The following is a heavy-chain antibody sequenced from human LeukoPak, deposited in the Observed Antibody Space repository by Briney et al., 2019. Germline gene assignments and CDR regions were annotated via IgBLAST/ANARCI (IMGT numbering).Heavy chain of an antibody. CDR3: ARPAYCSGGSCYLPRNAFDI. V-gene: IGHV4-34*01. Sequence: SETLSLTCAVYGGSFSGYYWSWIRQPPGKGLEWIGSIYYSGSTYYNPSLKSRVTISVDTSKNQFSLKLSSVTAADTAVYYCARPAYCSGGSCYLPRNAFDIWGQGTMVTVSS. J-gene: IGHJ3*02. D-gene: IGHD2-15*01. CDR1: GGSFSGYY. CDR2: IYYSGST.